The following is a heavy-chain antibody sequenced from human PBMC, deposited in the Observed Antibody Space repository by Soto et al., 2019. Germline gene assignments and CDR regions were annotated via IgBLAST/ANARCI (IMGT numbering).Heavy chain of an antibody. CDR2: IVPLLGTA. V-gene: IGHV1-69*01. J-gene: IGHJ2*01. D-gene: IGHD3-10*01. CDR3: ARDRGSQNWYFGV. CDR1: GDIFSSYP. Sequence: QVQLVQSGAEVKKPGSSVKVSCKASGDIFSSYPFSWVRQAPGQGREWMGGIVPLLGTADYAQKFQDSVTITADDSTSTVYMELSSLRSDDTAVYYCARDRGSQNWYFGVWGRGTLVSVSS.